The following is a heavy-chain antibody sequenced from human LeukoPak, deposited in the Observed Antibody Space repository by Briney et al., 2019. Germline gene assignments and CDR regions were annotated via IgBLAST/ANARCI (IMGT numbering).Heavy chain of an antibody. CDR2: ISYDGSNK. J-gene: IGHJ4*02. D-gene: IGHD3-10*01. Sequence: GGSLRLSCAASGFTFSSYAIHWVRQAPGKGLEWVAVISYDGSNKYYADSVKGRFTMSRDNSKNTLYLQMNSLRAEDTAVYYCASSLQTMAMDYWGQGTLVTVSS. V-gene: IGHV3-30*04. CDR1: GFTFSSYA. CDR3: ASSLQTMAMDY.